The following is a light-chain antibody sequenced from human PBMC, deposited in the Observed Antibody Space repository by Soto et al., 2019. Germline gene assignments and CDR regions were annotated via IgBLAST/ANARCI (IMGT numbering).Light chain of an antibody. CDR1: SGDVGGHNY. V-gene: IGLV2-14*01. Sequence: QSALTQPASVSGSPGQSITISCTGTSGDVGGHNYVSWYQQHPGKAPKLIIYEVTNRPSGVSNRFSGSKSGNTASPTISGLQAEDEADYYCTSYTRSATPYIYGSGTKVTVL. CDR2: EVT. CDR3: TSYTRSATPYI. J-gene: IGLJ1*01.